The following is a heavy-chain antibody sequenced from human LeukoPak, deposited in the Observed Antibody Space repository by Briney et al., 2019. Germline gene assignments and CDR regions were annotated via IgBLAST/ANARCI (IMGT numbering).Heavy chain of an antibody. Sequence: SETLSLTCTVSGGSISSYYWSWIRQPPGKGLEWIGYIYYSGSTNYNPSLKSRVTISVDTSKNQFSLKLSSVTAADTAVYYCASVAAAGRGSYFDYWGQGTLVTVSS. J-gene: IGHJ4*02. CDR1: GGSISSYY. D-gene: IGHD6-13*01. CDR2: IYYSGST. CDR3: ASVAAAGRGSYFDY. V-gene: IGHV4-59*01.